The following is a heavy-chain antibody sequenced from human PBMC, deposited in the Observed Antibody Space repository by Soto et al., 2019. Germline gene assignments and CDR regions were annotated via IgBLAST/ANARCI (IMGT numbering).Heavy chain of an antibody. Sequence: PSETLSLTCTVSGGSISSGGYYWSWIRQHPGKGLEWIGYIYYSGSTYYNPSLKSRVTISVDTSKNQFSLKLSSVTAADTAVYYCARTTPYNSSGYPGALDYWGQGTXVTVSS. D-gene: IGHD3-22*01. CDR2: IYYSGST. J-gene: IGHJ4*02. V-gene: IGHV4-31*03. CDR3: ARTTPYNSSGYPGALDY. CDR1: GGSISSGGYY.